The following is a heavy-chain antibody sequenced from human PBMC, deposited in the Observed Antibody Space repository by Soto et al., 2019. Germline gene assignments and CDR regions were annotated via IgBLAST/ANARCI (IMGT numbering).Heavy chain of an antibody. V-gene: IGHV1-3*01. D-gene: IGHD5-18*01. CDR2: INAGNGNT. Sequence: ASVKVSCKASGYTFTSYAMHWVLHTPVQRLEWMGWINAGNGNTKYAQKFQGRVTITRDTSASTAYMELSSLRSEDTAVYYCARVAHAGRIQLWLPLGYYGMDVWGQGTTVTVSS. J-gene: IGHJ6*02. CDR1: GYTFTSYA. CDR3: ARVAHAGRIQLWLPLGYYGMDV.